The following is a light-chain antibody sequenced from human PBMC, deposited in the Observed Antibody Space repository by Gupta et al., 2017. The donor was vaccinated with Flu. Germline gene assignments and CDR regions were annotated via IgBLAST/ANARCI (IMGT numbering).Light chain of an antibody. CDR1: QSISNY. CDR3: QQSYNTPRT. Sequence: DIQMTQSPSSLSASVGDRVTITCRASQSISNYLNWYQQKPGKAPKLLIYAASNLQSGVPSRFSGSGSGTDFTLTISSLQPEDIATYYCQQSYNTPRTFGQGTKVEIK. J-gene: IGKJ1*01. CDR2: AAS. V-gene: IGKV1-39*01.